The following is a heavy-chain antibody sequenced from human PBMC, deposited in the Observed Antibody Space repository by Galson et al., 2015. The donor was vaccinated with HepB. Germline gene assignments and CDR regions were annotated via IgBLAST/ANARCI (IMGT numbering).Heavy chain of an antibody. CDR2: ISYDGSDK. D-gene: IGHD3-3*01. V-gene: IGHV3-30*18. J-gene: IGHJ4*02. Sequence: SLRLSCAASGFTFSNYRMHWVRQAPGKGLEWVAVISYDGSDKYYAASVKGRFTISRDNSKNTLYLQMNSLRAEDTAVYYCAKGGFGVVIIWVDYWGQGTLVTVSS. CDR1: GFTFSNYR. CDR3: AKGGFGVVIIWVDY.